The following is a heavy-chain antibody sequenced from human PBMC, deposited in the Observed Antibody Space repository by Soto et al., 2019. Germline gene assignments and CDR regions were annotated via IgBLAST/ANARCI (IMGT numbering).Heavy chain of an antibody. CDR2: ISYSGTT. D-gene: IGHD2-8*01. Sequence: QVQLQESGPGLVKPSQTLSLTCTVSGDSISSSNYYWSWIRQPPGKGLEWIGYISYSGTTYYNPSVHTRLDIFXXTXKIXFSLTLSPVPAADTAVYNCARAPYRGTILRGPFHMWGQGTVVTVSS. CDR1: GDSISSSNYY. CDR3: ARAPYRGTILRGPFHM. V-gene: IGHV4-30-4*01. J-gene: IGHJ3*02.